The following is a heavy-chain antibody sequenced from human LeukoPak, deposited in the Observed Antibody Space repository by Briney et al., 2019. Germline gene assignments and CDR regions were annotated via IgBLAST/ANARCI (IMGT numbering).Heavy chain of an antibody. D-gene: IGHD6-6*01. V-gene: IGHV1-18*01. J-gene: IGHJ4*02. CDR1: GYTFTSYD. Sequence: ASVKVSCKASGYTFTSYDINWVRQATGQGLEWMGWMNPNSGNTNYAQKLQGRVTMTTDTSTSTAYMELRSLRSDDTAVYYCARVGIAARTDDDYWGQGTLVTVSS. CDR3: ARVGIAARTDDDY. CDR2: MNPNSGNT.